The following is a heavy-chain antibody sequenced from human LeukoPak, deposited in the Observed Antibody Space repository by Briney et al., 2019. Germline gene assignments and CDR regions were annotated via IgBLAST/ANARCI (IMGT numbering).Heavy chain of an antibody. D-gene: IGHD6-19*01. V-gene: IGHV3-7*01. Sequence: PGGSLRLSCAASGFTFSSYWMSWVRQAPGKGLEWVANIKQDGSEKYYVDSVKGRFTISRDNAKNSLYLQMNSLRAEDTAVYYGAREYSSGWLGWFDPWGQGTLVTVSS. CDR1: GFTFSSYW. J-gene: IGHJ5*02. CDR3: AREYSSGWLGWFDP. CDR2: IKQDGSEK.